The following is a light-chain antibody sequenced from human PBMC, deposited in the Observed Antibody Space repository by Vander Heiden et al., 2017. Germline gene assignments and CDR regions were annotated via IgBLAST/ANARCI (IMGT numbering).Light chain of an antibody. CDR3: QQNYSPYT. CDR2: AES. Sequence: IQLTQPPPSRSASVGARVTITSRGSKTSSSFLNWFHQKPGQAPKPRIYAESSLQGGVPSRFSSSGSWKDFTLTISILQPEDVATYYCQQNYSPYTFGQGTKLEIK. J-gene: IGKJ2*01. V-gene: IGKV1-39*01. CDR1: KTSSSF.